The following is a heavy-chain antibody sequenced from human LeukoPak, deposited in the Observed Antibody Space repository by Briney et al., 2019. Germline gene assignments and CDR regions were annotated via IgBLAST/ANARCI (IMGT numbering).Heavy chain of an antibody. V-gene: IGHV1-69*06. CDR2: IIPMFGTA. CDR3: ARLVSWATVTTAADDY. J-gene: IGHJ4*02. CDR1: GYTFTGYY. D-gene: IGHD4-17*01. Sequence: GGSVTVSCKASGYTFTGYYMHWVRQAPGQGVEWMGGIIPMFGTANYAQRFQGRVTITADKSTSTAYMALSSLRSEDTAVYYCARLVSWATVTTAADDYWGQGTLVTVSS.